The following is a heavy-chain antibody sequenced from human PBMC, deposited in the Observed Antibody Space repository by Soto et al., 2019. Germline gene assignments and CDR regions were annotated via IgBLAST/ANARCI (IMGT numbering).Heavy chain of an antibody. D-gene: IGHD2-15*01. Sequence: SGPTLVNPTQTLTLTCTFSGFTLSTSGVGVGWIRQPPGKALEWLALIYWDDDKRYSPSLKSRLTITKDTSKNQVVLTMTNMDPVDTATYYCAQLAEYCSGGSCYSYYYYGMDVWGQGTTVTVSS. V-gene: IGHV2-5*02. CDR3: AQLAEYCSGGSCYSYYYYGMDV. J-gene: IGHJ6*02. CDR1: GFTLSTSGVG. CDR2: IYWDDDK.